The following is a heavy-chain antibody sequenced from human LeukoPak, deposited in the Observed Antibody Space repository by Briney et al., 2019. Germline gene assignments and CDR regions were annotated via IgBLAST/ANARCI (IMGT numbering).Heavy chain of an antibody. V-gene: IGHV1-69*06. CDR1: GGTFSSYA. CDR2: IIPIFGTA. D-gene: IGHD3-22*01. CDR3: ARAHTYYYDSSGYRWSHFDY. Sequence: SVKVSCKAFGGTFSSYAISWVRQAPGQGLEWMGGIIPIFGTANYAQKFQGRVTITADKSTSTAYMELSSLRSEDTAVYYCARAHTYYYDSSGYRWSHFDYWGQGTLVTVSS. J-gene: IGHJ4*02.